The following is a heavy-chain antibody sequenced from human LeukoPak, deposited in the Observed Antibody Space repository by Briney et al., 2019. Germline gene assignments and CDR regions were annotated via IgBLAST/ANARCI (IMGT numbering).Heavy chain of an antibody. CDR2: IIPIFGTA. Sequence: ASVKVSCKASGGTFSSYAISWVRQAPGQGLEWMGGIIPIFGTANYAQKFQGRVTITADESTSTAYMELSSLRSEDTAVYYCARGPYYYGSGSYRGYYYYYYMDVWGKGTTVTISS. D-gene: IGHD3-10*01. CDR1: GGTFSSYA. V-gene: IGHV1-69*13. J-gene: IGHJ6*03. CDR3: ARGPYYYGSGSYRGYYYYYYMDV.